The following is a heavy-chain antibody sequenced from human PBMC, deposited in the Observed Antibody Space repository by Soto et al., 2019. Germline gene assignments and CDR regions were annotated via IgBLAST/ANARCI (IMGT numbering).Heavy chain of an antibody. D-gene: IGHD7-27*01. Sequence: ASVKVSCKASGYTFTGYYMHWVRQAPGQGLEWMGWINPNSGGTNYAQKFQGWVTMTRDTSISTAYMELSRLRSDDTAVYYCASDSHLTGGAFDIWGQGTMVTVS. CDR3: ASDSHLTGGAFDI. CDR1: GYTFTGYY. CDR2: INPNSGGT. V-gene: IGHV1-2*04. J-gene: IGHJ3*02.